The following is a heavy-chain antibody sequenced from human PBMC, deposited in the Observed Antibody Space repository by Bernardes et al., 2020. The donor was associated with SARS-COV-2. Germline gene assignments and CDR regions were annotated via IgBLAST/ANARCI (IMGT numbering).Heavy chain of an antibody. CDR1: GFTFSSYG. J-gene: IGHJ6*02. CDR2: ISYDGSNK. Sequence: GGSLRLSCAASGFTFSSYGMHWVRQAPGKGLEWVAVISYDGSNKYYADSVKGRFTISRDNSKNTLYLQMNSLRAEDTAVYYCAKDWGEGYGDYSGYYYYGMDVWGQGTTVTVSS. V-gene: IGHV3-30*18. CDR3: AKDWGEGYGDYSGYYYYGMDV. D-gene: IGHD4-17*01.